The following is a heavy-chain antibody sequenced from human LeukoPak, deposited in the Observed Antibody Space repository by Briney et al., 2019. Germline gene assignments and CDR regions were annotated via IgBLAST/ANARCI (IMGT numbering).Heavy chain of an antibody. CDR2: INPNSGGT. V-gene: IGHV1-2*02. CDR3: ARVCTGGYSSSAY. D-gene: IGHD6-6*01. CDR1: GYTFTGYY. J-gene: IGHJ4*02. Sequence: ASVKVSCKASGYTFTGYYMHWVRQAPGQGLECMGWINPNSGGTNYAPKFQGRVTMSRDTSISTAYMELSRLRSDDTAVYYCARVCTGGYSSSAYWGQGTLVTVSS.